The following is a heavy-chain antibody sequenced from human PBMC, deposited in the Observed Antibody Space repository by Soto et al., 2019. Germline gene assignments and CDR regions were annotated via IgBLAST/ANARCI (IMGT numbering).Heavy chain of an antibody. CDR3: ARNYYGSGSYYETRNWFDP. Sequence: QVQLVQSGAEVKKPGSSVKVSCKASGGTFSSYAISWVRQAPGQGLEWMGGIIPIFGTANYAQKFQGRVTITADESTSTAYMELRSLRSEDTAVYYCARNYYGSGSYYETRNWFDPWGQGTLVTVSS. V-gene: IGHV1-69*01. CDR2: IIPIFGTA. D-gene: IGHD3-10*01. CDR1: GGTFSSYA. J-gene: IGHJ5*02.